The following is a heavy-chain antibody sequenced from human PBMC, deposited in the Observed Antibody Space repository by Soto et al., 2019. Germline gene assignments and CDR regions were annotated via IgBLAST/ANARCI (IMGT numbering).Heavy chain of an antibody. V-gene: IGHV3-21*01. CDR1: GFTFSSYS. Sequence: EVQLVESGGGLVKPGGSLRLSCAASGFTFSSYSMNWVRQAPGKGLEWVSSISSSSSYIYYADSVKGRFTISRDNAKNSLYLQMNSLRAEDTAVYYCARDRIAVAGTGLANALDIWGQGTMVTVSS. J-gene: IGHJ3*02. D-gene: IGHD6-19*01. CDR2: ISSSSSYI. CDR3: ARDRIAVAGTGLANALDI.